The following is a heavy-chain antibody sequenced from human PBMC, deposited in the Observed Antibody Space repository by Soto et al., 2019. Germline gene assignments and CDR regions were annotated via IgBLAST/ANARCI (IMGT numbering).Heavy chain of an antibody. Sequence: GGSLRLSCAASGFTFDDYAMHWVRQAPGTGLEWVSGISWNSGNIGYADSVKGRFTISRDSAKNSLYLQMNSLRAEDTALYYCAKGIGYSGSTPVDYWGQGTLVTVSS. V-gene: IGHV3-9*01. CDR3: AKGIGYSGSTPVDY. CDR2: ISWNSGNI. CDR1: GFTFDDYA. D-gene: IGHD5-12*01. J-gene: IGHJ4*02.